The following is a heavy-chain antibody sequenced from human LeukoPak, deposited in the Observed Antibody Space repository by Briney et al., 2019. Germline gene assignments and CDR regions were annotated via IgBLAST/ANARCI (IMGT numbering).Heavy chain of an antibody. Sequence: PSETLSLTCTVSGDSLNTYYWDWIRQPAGKGLEWIGRIHHSGATSYNPSLKSRVTMSVDTSKNQFSLILRSVTAADTAVYYCARDKGVERLGGVYFDSWGQGTLVIVSS. CDR1: GDSLNTYY. J-gene: IGHJ4*02. V-gene: IGHV4-4*07. CDR3: ARDKGVERLGGVYFDS. D-gene: IGHD1-26*01. CDR2: IHHSGAT.